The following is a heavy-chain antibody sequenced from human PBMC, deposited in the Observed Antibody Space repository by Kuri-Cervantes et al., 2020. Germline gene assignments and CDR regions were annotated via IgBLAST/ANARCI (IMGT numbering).Heavy chain of an antibody. CDR2: INHSGST. D-gene: IGHD1-26*01. Sequence: GSLRLSCAVYGGSFSGYYWSWIRQPPGKGLEWIGEINHSGSTNYNPSLKSRVTISVDTSKNQFSLKLSSVTAADTAVYYCARRRRSGWFDPWGQGTLVTVSS. V-gene: IGHV4-34*01. CDR1: GGSFSGYY. J-gene: IGHJ5*02. CDR3: ARRRRSGWFDP.